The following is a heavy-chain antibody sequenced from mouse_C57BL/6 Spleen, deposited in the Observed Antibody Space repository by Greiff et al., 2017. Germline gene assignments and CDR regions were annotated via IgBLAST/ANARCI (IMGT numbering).Heavy chain of an antibody. V-gene: IGHV3-6*01. J-gene: IGHJ3*01. CDR3: ARDSAS. CDR1: GYSITSGYY. CDR2: ISYDGSN. Sequence: EVQLVESGPGLVKPSQSLSLTCSVTGYSITSGYYWNWIRQFPGNKLEWMGYISYDGSNNYNPSLKNRISITRDTSKNQFFLKLNSVTTEDTATYYCARDSASWGQGTLVTVSA.